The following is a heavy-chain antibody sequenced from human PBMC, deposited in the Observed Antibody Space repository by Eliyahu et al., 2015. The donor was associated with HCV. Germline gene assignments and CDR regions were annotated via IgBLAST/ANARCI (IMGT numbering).Heavy chain of an antibody. CDR1: GFTFSSYA. CDR2: ISGSGGST. V-gene: IGHV3-23*01. Sequence: EVQLLESGGGLVQPGGSLRLSCAASGFTFSSYAMSWVRQAPGKGLEWVSAISGSGGSTYYADSVKGRFTISRDNSKNTLYLQMNSLRAEDTAVYYCAKDRTETTVVMLLSVCFDYWGQGTLVTVSS. J-gene: IGHJ4*02. D-gene: IGHD4-23*01. CDR3: AKDRTETTVVMLLSVCFDY.